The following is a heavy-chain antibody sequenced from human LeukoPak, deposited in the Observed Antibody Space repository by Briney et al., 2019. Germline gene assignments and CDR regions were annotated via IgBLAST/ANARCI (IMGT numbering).Heavy chain of an antibody. J-gene: IGHJ4*02. CDR1: GGSISSYY. V-gene: IGHV4-59*12. D-gene: IGHD5-12*01. CDR3: ARTTIDCFDY. CDR2: IYYSGST. Sequence: SETLSLTCTVSGGSISSYYWSWIRQPPGKGLEWIGYIYYSGSTNYNPSLKSRVTISVDTSKNQFSLKLSSVTAADTAVYYCARTTIDCFDYWGQGTLVTVSS.